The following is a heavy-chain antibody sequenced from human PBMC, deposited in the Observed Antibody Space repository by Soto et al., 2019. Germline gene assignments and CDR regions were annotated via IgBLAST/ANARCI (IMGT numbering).Heavy chain of an antibody. V-gene: IGHV4-39*01. CDR2: IYYSGST. CDR3: ARGGDIVVVPAAIGAYYYYGMDV. J-gene: IGHJ6*02. Sequence: PSETLSLTCTVSGGSISSSSYYWGWIRQPPGKGLEWIGSIYYSGSTYYDPSLKSRVTISVDTSKNQFSLKLSSVTAADTAVYYCARGGDIVVVPAAIGAYYYYGMDVWGQGTTVTVSS. D-gene: IGHD2-2*02. CDR1: GGSISSSSYY.